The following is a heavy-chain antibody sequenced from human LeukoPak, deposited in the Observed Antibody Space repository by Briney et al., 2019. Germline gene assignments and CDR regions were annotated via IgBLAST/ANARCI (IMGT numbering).Heavy chain of an antibody. CDR1: GYTFTGYY. CDR2: INPNSGGT. D-gene: IGHD5-18*01. Sequence: ASVTVSCKASGYTFTGYYMHWVRQAPGQGREWMGWINPNSGGTNYAQKFQGRVTMTRDTSISTAYMELSRLRSDDTAVYYCARPRLDTAMYVYWGQGTLVTVSS. J-gene: IGHJ4*02. V-gene: IGHV1-2*02. CDR3: ARPRLDTAMYVY.